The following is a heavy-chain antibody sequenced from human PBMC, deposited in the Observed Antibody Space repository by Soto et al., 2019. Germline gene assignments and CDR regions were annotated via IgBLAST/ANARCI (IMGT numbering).Heavy chain of an antibody. V-gene: IGHV4-39*01. D-gene: IGHD3-10*01. Sequence: SETLSLTCTVSGGSISSSSYYWGWIRQPPGKGLEWIGSIYYSGSTYYNPSLKSRVTISVDTSKNQFSLKLSSVTAADTAVYYCARHFRSGSYYQPFDYWGQGTLVTVSS. CDR1: GGSISSSSYY. CDR3: ARHFRSGSYYQPFDY. J-gene: IGHJ4*02. CDR2: IYYSGST.